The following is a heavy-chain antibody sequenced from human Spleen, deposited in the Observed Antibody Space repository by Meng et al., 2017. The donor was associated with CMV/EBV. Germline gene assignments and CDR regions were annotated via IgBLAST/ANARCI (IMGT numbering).Heavy chain of an antibody. J-gene: IGHJ6*02. Sequence: GESLKISCAASGFTFSSYSMNWVRQAPGKGLEWVSYISPSGSTIYYADSVQGRFTISRDNAKNSLYLQMNSLRAEDTAVYYCAREGELAYCGGDCYSLGMDVWGQGTTVTVSS. CDR1: GFTFSSYS. D-gene: IGHD2-21*01. CDR2: ISPSGSTI. V-gene: IGHV3-48*04. CDR3: AREGELAYCGGDCYSLGMDV.